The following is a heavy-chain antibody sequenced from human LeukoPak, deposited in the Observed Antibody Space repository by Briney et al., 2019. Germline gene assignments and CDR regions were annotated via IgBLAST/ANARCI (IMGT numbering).Heavy chain of an antibody. CDR1: GFTFSSYG. Sequence: GGSLRLSCAASGFTFSSYGMHWVRQAPGKGLEWVAVIWYDGSNKYYADSVKGRFTISRDNSKNTLYLQMNSLRAEDTAVYYCARAETNYDFWSGYYTGFPDYWGQGTLVTVSS. V-gene: IGHV3-33*01. D-gene: IGHD3-3*01. J-gene: IGHJ4*02. CDR3: ARAETNYDFWSGYYTGFPDY. CDR2: IWYDGSNK.